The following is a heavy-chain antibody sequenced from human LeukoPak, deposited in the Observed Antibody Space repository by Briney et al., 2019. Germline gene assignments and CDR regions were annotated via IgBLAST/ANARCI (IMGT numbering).Heavy chain of an antibody. V-gene: IGHV1-18*01. CDR3: ARGGYYGSGNDFRFDP. CDR2: ISAYNGNT. J-gene: IGHJ5*02. CDR1: GYTFTSYG. Sequence: GASVKVSCKASGYTFTSYGISWVRQAPGQGLEWMGWISAYNGNTNYAQKLQGRVTMSTDTSTSTGYVELRSLRSDDTAVYYCARGGYYGSGNDFRFDPWGQGTLVTVSS. D-gene: IGHD3-10*01.